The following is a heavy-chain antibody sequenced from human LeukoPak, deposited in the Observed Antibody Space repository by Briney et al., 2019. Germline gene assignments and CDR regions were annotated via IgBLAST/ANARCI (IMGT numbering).Heavy chain of an antibody. Sequence: GGSLRLSCAASGFTVSSNYMSWVRQAPGKGLEWVSVIYSGGSTYYADSVKGRFTISRDNSKNTLYLQMNSLRAEDTAVYYCAKSDCGSDGCKLLNYWGQGTLVTASS. CDR2: IYSGGST. D-gene: IGHD2-21*01. J-gene: IGHJ4*02. V-gene: IGHV3-53*01. CDR1: GFTVSSNY. CDR3: AKSDCGSDGCKLLNY.